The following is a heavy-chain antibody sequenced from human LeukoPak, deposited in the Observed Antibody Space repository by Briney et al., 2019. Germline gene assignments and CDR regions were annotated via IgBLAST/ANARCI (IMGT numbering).Heavy chain of an antibody. D-gene: IGHD6-13*01. V-gene: IGHV4-31*03. CDR1: GGSISSGGYY. CDR2: IYYSGST. Sequence: TLSLPCTVSGGSISSGGYYWSWIRQHPGKGLEWIGYIYYSGSTYYNPSLKSRVTISVDTSKNQFSLKLSSVTAADTAVYYCARGQQPISLFDYWGQGTLVTVSS. CDR3: ARGQQPISLFDY. J-gene: IGHJ4*02.